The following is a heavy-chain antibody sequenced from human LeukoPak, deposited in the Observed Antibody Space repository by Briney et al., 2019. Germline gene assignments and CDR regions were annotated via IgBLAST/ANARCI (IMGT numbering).Heavy chain of an antibody. CDR1: GGSISSSSYY. J-gene: IGHJ4*02. V-gene: IGHV4-39*01. D-gene: IGHD3-22*01. CDR2: IYYSGST. Sequence: PSETLSLTCTVSGGSISSSSYYWGWIRQPPGKGLEWIGSIYYSGSTYYNPSLKSRVTISVDTSKNQFSLKLSSVTAADTAVYHCARASVDYYDSSGYLFDYWGQGTLVTVSS. CDR3: ARASVDYYDSSGYLFDY.